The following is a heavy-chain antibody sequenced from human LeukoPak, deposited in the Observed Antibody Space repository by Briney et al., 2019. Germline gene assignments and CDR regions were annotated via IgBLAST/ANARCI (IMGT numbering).Heavy chain of an antibody. V-gene: IGHV3-23*01. J-gene: IGHJ5*02. CDR1: GFTFSTYV. D-gene: IGHD6-13*01. CDR2: ISVSGSNT. CDR3: AKENLLPAGGTLGS. Sequence: GGSLRLSCAASGFTFSTYVMVWVRRAPEKGLKWVSSISVSGSNTFYTDSVKGRFTISKDNSKNTLDLQMDSLRAEDTAICYCAKENLLPAGGTLGSWGQGALVTVSS.